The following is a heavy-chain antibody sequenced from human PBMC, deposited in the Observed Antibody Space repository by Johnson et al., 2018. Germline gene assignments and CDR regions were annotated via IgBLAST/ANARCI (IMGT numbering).Heavy chain of an antibody. D-gene: IGHD2-2*01. CDR2: ISTSGSTL. CDR3: AKDLVAAGTGAYYYGMDV. V-gene: IGHV3-48*04. Sequence: VQLVQSGGGLVQPGGSLRLSCAASGFTFSSYSMNWVRQAPGKGLEWVSYISTSGSTLYYTDSVKGRFTISRDNAKNSLYLQMNILRAEDTASYFCAKDLVAAGTGAYYYGMDVWGQGTTVTVSS. CDR1: GFTFSSYS. J-gene: IGHJ6*02.